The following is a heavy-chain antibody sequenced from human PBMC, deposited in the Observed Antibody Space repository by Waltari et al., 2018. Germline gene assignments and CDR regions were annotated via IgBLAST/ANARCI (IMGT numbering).Heavy chain of an antibody. CDR1: GFTFDDYN. J-gene: IGHJ4*02. CDR2: ITWKGTSS. CDR3: ARRDSQGINVYYFDY. Sequence: EVQLVESGGGVVRPGGSLRLSCKASGFTFDDYNMGWVRQVPGKGLEWVSEITWKGTSSGYADSVKGRFTVSRDNAKNFLYLQMNSLTAEDTALYYCARRDSQGINVYYFDYWGQGFLVIVSS. V-gene: IGHV3-20*04. D-gene: IGHD3-10*02.